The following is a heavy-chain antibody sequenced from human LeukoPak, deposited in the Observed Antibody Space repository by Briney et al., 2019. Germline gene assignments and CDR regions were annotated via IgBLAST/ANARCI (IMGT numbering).Heavy chain of an antibody. D-gene: IGHD5-12*01. J-gene: IGHJ5*02. CDR3: SPCGHAYDWFGP. Sequence: ASVKVSCKAFGATLNIGHAFIWARQAPGQGLQWMGRIIPFLGEVNYAQNFQGRVPFTADKSTATMYMEMKGLSLDDTAIYYCSPCGHAYDWFGPWGQGTLVTVSS. CDR2: IIPFLGEV. V-gene: IGHV1-69*04. CDR1: GATLNIGHA.